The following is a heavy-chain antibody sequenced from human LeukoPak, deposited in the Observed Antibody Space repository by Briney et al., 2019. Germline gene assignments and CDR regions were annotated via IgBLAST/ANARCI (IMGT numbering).Heavy chain of an antibody. V-gene: IGHV4-61*02. CDR1: GGSISSSSYY. J-gene: IGHJ4*02. Sequence: SETLSLTCTVSGGSISSSSYYWGWIRQPAGKGLEWIGRIYTSGSTNYNPSLKSRVTISVDTSKNQFSLKLSSVTAADTAVYYCAVRGQNFDYWGQGTLVTVSS. CDR3: AVRGQNFDY. D-gene: IGHD3-10*01. CDR2: IYTSGST.